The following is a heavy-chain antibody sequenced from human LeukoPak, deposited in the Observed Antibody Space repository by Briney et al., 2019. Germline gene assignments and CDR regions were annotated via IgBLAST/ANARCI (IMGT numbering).Heavy chain of an antibody. J-gene: IGHJ3*02. Sequence: GGSLRLSCAASGFTFSDYYMSWIRQAPGKGLEWVSYISSSGSTIYYADSVKGRFTISRDNAKNSLYLQMNSLRAEDTAVYYCARDSHYYDSSGPAFTAFDIWGQGTMVTVSS. CDR1: GFTFSDYY. CDR3: ARDSHYYDSSGPAFTAFDI. CDR2: ISSSGSTI. D-gene: IGHD3-22*01. V-gene: IGHV3-11*04.